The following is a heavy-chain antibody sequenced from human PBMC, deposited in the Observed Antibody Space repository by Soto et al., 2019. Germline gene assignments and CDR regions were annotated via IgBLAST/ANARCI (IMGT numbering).Heavy chain of an antibody. V-gene: IGHV1-2*02. CDR3: ARTPYYYGSTAKLFFDY. D-gene: IGHD3-10*01. Sequence: QVQLVQSGAEVNKPGTSVKVSCKASGYTLTDYFIHWVRQAPGQGLEWMGWLNPESGITNYAQKFQARVTMTRETSINTAYMALSSLRSDDTAVYYCARTPYYYGSTAKLFFDYWGQGALVTVSS. J-gene: IGHJ4*02. CDR1: GYTLTDYF. CDR2: LNPESGIT.